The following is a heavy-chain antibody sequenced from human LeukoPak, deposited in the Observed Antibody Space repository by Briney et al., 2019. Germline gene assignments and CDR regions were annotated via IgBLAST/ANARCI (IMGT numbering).Heavy chain of an antibody. Sequence: PSETLSLTCAVYGGSFSGYYWSWIRQPPGKGLEWIGEINHSGSTNYNPSLKSRVTISVDTSKNQFSLKLSSVTAADTAVYYCARRAAYLIAVAGYFDYWGQGTLVTVSS. V-gene: IGHV4-34*01. CDR2: INHSGST. CDR3: ARRAAYLIAVAGYFDY. D-gene: IGHD6-19*01. CDR1: GGSFSGYY. J-gene: IGHJ4*02.